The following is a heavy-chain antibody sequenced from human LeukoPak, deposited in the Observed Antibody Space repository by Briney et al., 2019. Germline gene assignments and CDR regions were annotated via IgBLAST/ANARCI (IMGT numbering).Heavy chain of an antibody. V-gene: IGHV3-9*01. CDR2: ISWNSGSI. CDR3: AKDREWELLGGAFDI. J-gene: IGHJ3*02. Sequence: GGSLRLSCAASGFTFSSYSMNWVRQAPGKGLEWVSGISWNSGSIGYADSVKGRFTISRDNAKNSLYLQMNSLRAEDTALYYCAKDREWELLGGAFDIWGQGTMVTVSS. D-gene: IGHD1-26*01. CDR1: GFTFSSYS.